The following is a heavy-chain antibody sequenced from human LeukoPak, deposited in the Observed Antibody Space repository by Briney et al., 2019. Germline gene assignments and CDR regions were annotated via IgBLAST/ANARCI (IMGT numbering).Heavy chain of an antibody. D-gene: IGHD6-13*01. V-gene: IGHV4-59*01. CDR2: IYYSGST. CDR1: GGSIKSYY. Sequence: PSETLSLTCTVSGGSIKSYYWSWIRQPPGKALEWIGQIYYSGSTNYNPSLKSRVTISLDTSKNQFSLKLNSVTAADTAVYYCARAMGGAGTVTDYWGQGTLVTVSS. J-gene: IGHJ4*02. CDR3: ARAMGGAGTVTDY.